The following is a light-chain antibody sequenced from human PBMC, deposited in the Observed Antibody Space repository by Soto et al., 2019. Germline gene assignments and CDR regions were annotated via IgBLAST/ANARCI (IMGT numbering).Light chain of an antibody. Sequence: DIQVTQSPSSLSASVGDRVTITCRASLAISNFLNWYQQKPGKAPKLLIYRSSNLEGGVPSRFTGSGFGTQFNLTISSLQPEDFATYYCQQSYSNLWTFGQGTKVEIK. CDR1: LAISNF. V-gene: IGKV1-39*01. J-gene: IGKJ1*01. CDR3: QQSYSNLWT. CDR2: RSS.